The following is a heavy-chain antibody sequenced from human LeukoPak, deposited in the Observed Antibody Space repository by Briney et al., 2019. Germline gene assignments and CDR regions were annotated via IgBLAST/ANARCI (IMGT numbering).Heavy chain of an antibody. CDR2: INQGESAK. Sequence: TGGSLRLSCAASGFTFSRYWMSWVRQAPGKGLEWVASINQGESAKFYGDSVRGRFTISRDNAKNSLFLQMNSLRAEDTAVYYCASSSWRNWFDPWGQGTLVTVSS. V-gene: IGHV3-7*01. CDR3: ASSSWRNWFDP. D-gene: IGHD6-13*01. J-gene: IGHJ5*02. CDR1: GFTFSRYW.